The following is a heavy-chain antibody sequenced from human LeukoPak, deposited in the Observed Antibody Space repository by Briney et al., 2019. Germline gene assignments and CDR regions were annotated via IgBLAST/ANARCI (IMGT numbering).Heavy chain of an antibody. CDR3: AKRRTPVITMDYFDY. Sequence: TGGSLRLSCAASGFTFSSYAMSWVRQAPGKGLEWVSGLSGGAGTPHSTDSAKGRFTISRDNSKRTLYLQMTSLRAEDTAVYYCAKRRTPVITMDYFDYWGQGTLVTVSS. D-gene: IGHD4-17*01. V-gene: IGHV3-23*01. J-gene: IGHJ4*02. CDR1: GFTFSSYA. CDR2: LSGGAGTP.